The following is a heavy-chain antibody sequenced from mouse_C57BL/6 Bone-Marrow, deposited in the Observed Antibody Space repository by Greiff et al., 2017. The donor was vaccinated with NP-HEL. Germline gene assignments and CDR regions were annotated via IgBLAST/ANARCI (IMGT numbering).Heavy chain of an antibody. D-gene: IGHD1-1*01. J-gene: IGHJ4*01. CDR2: IRLKSDNYAT. CDR3: TGPYYYGSSYLYFYAMDY. CDR1: GFTFSNYW. V-gene: IGHV6-3*01. Sequence: DVKLQESGGGLVQPGGSMKLSCVASGFTFSNYWMNWVRQSPEKGLEWVAQIRLKSDNYATHYAESVKGRFTISRDDSKSSVYLQMNNLRAEDTGIYYCTGPYYYGSSYLYFYAMDYWGQGTSVTVSS.